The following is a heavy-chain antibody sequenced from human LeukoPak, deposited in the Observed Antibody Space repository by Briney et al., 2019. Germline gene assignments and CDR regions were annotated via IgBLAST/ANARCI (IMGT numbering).Heavy chain of an antibody. CDR2: ISSSSSYI. J-gene: IGHJ4*02. CDR3: ARDISGWLPVVDY. D-gene: IGHD6-19*01. V-gene: IGHV3-21*01. CDR1: GFTFSSYS. Sequence: GGSLRLSCAASGFTFSSYSMNWVRQAPGKGLEWVSSISSSSSYIYYADSVKGRFTISRDNAKNSLYLQMNSLRVEDTAVYYCARDISGWLPVVDYWGQGTLVTVSS.